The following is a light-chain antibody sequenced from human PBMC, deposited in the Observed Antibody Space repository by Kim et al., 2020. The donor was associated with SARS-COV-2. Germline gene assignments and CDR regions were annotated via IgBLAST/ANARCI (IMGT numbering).Light chain of an antibody. CDR2: GAS. Sequence: SVSPGERATLPGRASQSVSSNLAWYQQKPGQAPRLLIYGASTRATGIPSRFSGSGSGTEFTLTISSLQSEDFAVYSCQQYNNWPYTFGQGTKLEI. J-gene: IGKJ2*01. CDR3: QQYNNWPYT. CDR1: QSVSSN. V-gene: IGKV3-15*01.